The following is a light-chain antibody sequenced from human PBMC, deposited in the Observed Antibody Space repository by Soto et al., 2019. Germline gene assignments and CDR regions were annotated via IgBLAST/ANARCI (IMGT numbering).Light chain of an antibody. Sequence: QSVLTQSASVSGSPGQSITISCTGTSSDVGGYNYVSWYQQHPGKAPKLIIYEVRNRPSGVSNRFSGSKSGNTASLTISELQAEDEADYYCSSYTSSSLVVFGGGTKVTVL. V-gene: IGLV2-14*01. CDR2: EVR. CDR1: SSDVGGYNY. CDR3: SSYTSSSLVV. J-gene: IGLJ2*01.